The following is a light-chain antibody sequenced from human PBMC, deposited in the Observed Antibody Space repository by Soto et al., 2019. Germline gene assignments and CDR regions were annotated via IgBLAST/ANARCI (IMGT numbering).Light chain of an antibody. CDR2: DVS. V-gene: IGLV2-14*01. J-gene: IGLJ2*01. Sequence: QPVLTQPASVSGSPGQSITISCTGTSSDVGGYNYVSWYQQHPGKAPKLMIYDVSNRPSGVSNRFSGSKSGNTASLTISGLQAEDEADYYCSSYTGTSTVFGGGTKLTVL. CDR1: SSDVGGYNY. CDR3: SSYTGTSTV.